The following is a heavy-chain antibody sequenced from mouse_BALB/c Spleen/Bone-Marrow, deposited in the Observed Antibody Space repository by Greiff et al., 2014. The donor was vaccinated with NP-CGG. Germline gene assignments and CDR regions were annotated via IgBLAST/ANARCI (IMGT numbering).Heavy chain of an antibody. CDR3: AINYRYDGSWFAY. Sequence: VQLKESGPELVKPGASVKISCKTSGYTFTEYTMHWVKQSHGKSLEWIGGINPNNGGTSYNQKFKGKATLTVDKSSSTAYMELRSLTSEDSAVYYCAINYRYDGSWFAYWGQGTLVTVSA. D-gene: IGHD2-14*01. CDR2: INPNNGGT. CDR1: GYTFTEYT. J-gene: IGHJ3*01. V-gene: IGHV1-18*01.